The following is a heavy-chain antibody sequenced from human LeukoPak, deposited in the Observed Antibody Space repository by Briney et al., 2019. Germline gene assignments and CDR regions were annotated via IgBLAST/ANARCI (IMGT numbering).Heavy chain of an antibody. J-gene: IGHJ4*02. CDR3: ARPTTVTAYYFDQ. Sequence: SETLTLTCTVSGGSISSSSYYWGWIRQPPGKGLEWIGSIYNSGTTYYNPSLKSRVTISVDTSKNQFSLKLSSVTAADTAVYYCARPTTVTAYYFDQWGQGTLVTVSS. CDR2: IYNSGTT. D-gene: IGHD4-17*01. V-gene: IGHV4-39*07. CDR1: GGSISSSSYY.